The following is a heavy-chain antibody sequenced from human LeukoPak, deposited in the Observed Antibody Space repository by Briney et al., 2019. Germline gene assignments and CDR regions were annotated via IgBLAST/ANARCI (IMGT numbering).Heavy chain of an antibody. Sequence: GESLKISCKDSGYSFTSYWIGWVRQMPGKGLEWVGIIYPGDSDTRYSPSFQGQVTISADKSISTAHLQWSSLQASDTAMYYCARYRSGSYGIAFDIWGQGTMVTVSS. J-gene: IGHJ3*02. CDR3: ARYRSGSYGIAFDI. V-gene: IGHV5-51*01. D-gene: IGHD1-26*01. CDR2: IYPGDSDT. CDR1: GYSFTSYW.